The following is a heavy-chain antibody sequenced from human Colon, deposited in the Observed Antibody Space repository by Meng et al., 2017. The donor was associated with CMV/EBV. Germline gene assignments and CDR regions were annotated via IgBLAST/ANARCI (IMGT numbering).Heavy chain of an antibody. V-gene: IGHV2-5*01. CDR1: FSLNIVQLS. Sequence: FSLNIVQLSVGWIRQPPGKALEWLALVYWNDDKRYNPSLKNRLTVTKDTSKNQVVLRVTNMDPVDSGTYFCAHGGSGYDFGAGGFDYWGQGTLVTVSS. CDR2: VYWNDDK. CDR3: AHGGSGYDFGAGGFDY. D-gene: IGHD5-12*01. J-gene: IGHJ4*02.